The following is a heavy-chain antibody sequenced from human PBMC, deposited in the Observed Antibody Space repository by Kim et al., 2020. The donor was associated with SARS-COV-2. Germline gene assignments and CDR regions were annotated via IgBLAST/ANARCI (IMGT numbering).Heavy chain of an antibody. CDR2: IYDSGKT. Sequence: SETLSLTCTVADGSITGYYWNWIRQTPGKGLEWIGDIYDSGKTNYNPSLKSRVTISVDTSGNQFSLKLTSVTTADTAVYYCARDDRYDHGLDVWGRGTTVTVS. V-gene: IGHV4-59*12. J-gene: IGHJ6*02. D-gene: IGHD3-3*01. CDR1: DGSITGYY. CDR3: ARDDRYDHGLDV.